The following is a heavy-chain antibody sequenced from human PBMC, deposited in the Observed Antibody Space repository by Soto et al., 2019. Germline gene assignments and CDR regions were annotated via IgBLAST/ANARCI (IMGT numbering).Heavy chain of an antibody. CDR2: TYSGGST. J-gene: IGHJ6*02. V-gene: IGHV3-53*01. CDR3: ARAGRYSYGLDV. D-gene: IGHD5-18*01. Sequence: GGSLRLSCAASGFTVSSNYMSWVRQAPGKGLEWVSVTYSGGSTYYADSVKGRFTISRDNSKNTLYLQMNSLRAEDTAVYYCARAGRYSYGLDVWGQGTTVTVS. CDR1: GFTVSSNY.